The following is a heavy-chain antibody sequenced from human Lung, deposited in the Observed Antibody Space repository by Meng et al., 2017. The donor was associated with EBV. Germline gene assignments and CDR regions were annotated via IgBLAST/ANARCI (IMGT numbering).Heavy chain of an antibody. D-gene: IGHD5-24*01. CDR3: ARDSPLDGYSLLDY. J-gene: IGHJ4*02. V-gene: IGHV7-4-1*02. CDR1: GYTSTSYA. CDR2: IDPNTGNP. Sequence: QVQWGQPGSELQQPGALVKVSRRPSGYTSTSYAINWVRQAPGQGPDWMGWIDPNTGNPTYDQGFTGRFVFSLDTSVSTAYLQINSLRADDTAVYYCARDSPLDGYSLLDYWGQGTLVTVSS.